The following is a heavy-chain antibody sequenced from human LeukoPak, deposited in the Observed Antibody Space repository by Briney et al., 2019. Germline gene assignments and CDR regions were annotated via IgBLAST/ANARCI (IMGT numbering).Heavy chain of an antibody. CDR3: ARDRTYCGGDCYEPSYYYYGMDV. CDR2: ISAYNGNT. D-gene: IGHD2-21*02. CDR1: GYTFTSYG. J-gene: IGHJ6*04. V-gene: IGHV1-18*04. Sequence: ASVKVSCKASGYTFTSYGISWVRQAPGQGLEWMGWISAYNGNTNYAQKLQGRVTMTTDTSTSTAYMELSSLRSEDTAVYYCARDRTYCGGDCYEPSYYYYGMDVWGKGTTVTVSS.